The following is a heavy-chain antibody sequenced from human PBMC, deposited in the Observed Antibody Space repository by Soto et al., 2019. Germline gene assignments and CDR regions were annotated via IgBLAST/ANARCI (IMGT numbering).Heavy chain of an antibody. CDR1: GFTFSSYG. J-gene: IGHJ6*02. V-gene: IGHV3-33*01. D-gene: IGHD2-2*01. Sequence: GGSLRLSCAASGFTFSSYGMHWVRQAPGKGLEWVAVIWYDGSNKYYADSVKGRFTISRDNSKNTLYLQMNSLRAEDTAVYYCARVYCISTSCYSVEYYYGMDVWGQGTTVTVS. CDR3: ARVYCISTSCYSVEYYYGMDV. CDR2: IWYDGSNK.